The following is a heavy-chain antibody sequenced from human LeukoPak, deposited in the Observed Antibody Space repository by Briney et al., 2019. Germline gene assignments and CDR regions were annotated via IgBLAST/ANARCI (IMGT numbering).Heavy chain of an antibody. J-gene: IGHJ4*02. CDR3: ARVSSSSWYYFDY. CDR2: ISSSSSYI. CDR1: GFTFSSYS. D-gene: IGHD6-6*01. Sequence: PGGSLRLSCAASGFTFSSYSMNWVRQAPGKGLEWVSSISSSSSYIYYADSVKGRFTISRDNAKNSLYLQMSSLRAEDTAVYYCARVSSSSWYYFDYWGQGTLVTVSS. V-gene: IGHV3-21*01.